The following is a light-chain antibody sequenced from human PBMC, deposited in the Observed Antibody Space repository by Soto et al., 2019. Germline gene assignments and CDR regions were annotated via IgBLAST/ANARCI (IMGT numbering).Light chain of an antibody. CDR2: DAS. J-gene: IGKJ1*01. CDR1: QSVSSY. V-gene: IGKV3-11*01. CDR3: QQFGDWPS. Sequence: EIVLTQSPATLSLSPGERATLSCRASQSVSSYLAWYQQKPGQAPRLLIYDASNRATGIPARFSGSGSGTEFTLTISSLQSDDSAIYYCQQFGDWPSFGLGTKVDI.